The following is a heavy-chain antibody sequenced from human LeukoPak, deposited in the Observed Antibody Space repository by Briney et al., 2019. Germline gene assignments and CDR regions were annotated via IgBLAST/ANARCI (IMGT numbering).Heavy chain of an antibody. CDR1: RYTSTNYG. V-gene: IGHV1-18*01. CDR2: ISINRGNT. Sequence: ASVKVSCKASRYTSTNYGISWVRQAPGQGLEWMGWISINRGNTNYAQKFQGRVSMTTDTSTSTAYMELRGLRSDDTAMYYCARDVGITVADSFDPWGQGTLVTVSS. D-gene: IGHD6-19*01. CDR3: ARDVGITVADSFDP. J-gene: IGHJ5*02.